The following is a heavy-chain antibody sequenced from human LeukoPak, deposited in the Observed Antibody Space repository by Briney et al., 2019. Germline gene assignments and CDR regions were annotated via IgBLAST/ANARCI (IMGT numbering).Heavy chain of an antibody. V-gene: IGHV4-31*03. CDR3: ARDTRTGTIDY. D-gene: IGHD1-7*01. CDR1: GGSISSGGYY. J-gene: IGHJ4*02. Sequence: PSETLSLTCTVSGGSISSGGYYWSWIRQHPGKGLEWIGYIYYSGSTYYNPSLKSRVIISVDTSKNQFSLKLSSATAADTAVYYCARDTRTGTIDYWGQGTLVTVSS. CDR2: IYYSGST.